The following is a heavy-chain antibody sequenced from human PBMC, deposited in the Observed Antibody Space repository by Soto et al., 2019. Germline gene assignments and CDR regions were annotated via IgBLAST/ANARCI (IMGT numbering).Heavy chain of an antibody. CDR1: GGSISSYY. D-gene: IGHD3-10*01. Sequence: SETLSLTCTVSGGSISSYYWSWIRQPPGKGLEWIGYIYYSGSTNYNPSLKSRVTISVDTSKNQFSLKLSSVTAADTAVYYCARLKMGRGVIPNNYYYMDVWGKGTTVTVSS. J-gene: IGHJ6*03. V-gene: IGHV4-59*08. CDR2: IYYSGST. CDR3: ARLKMGRGVIPNNYYYMDV.